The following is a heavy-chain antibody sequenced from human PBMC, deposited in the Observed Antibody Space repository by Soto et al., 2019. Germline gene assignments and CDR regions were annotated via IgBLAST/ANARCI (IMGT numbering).Heavy chain of an antibody. D-gene: IGHD2-15*01. CDR2: IRGSGGST. Sequence: EVQLLESGGGLVQPGGYLRLSCAASGFTLGTYVMTWVRQAPGKGLEWVSAIRGSGGSTNYADPVKGRFTVSRDNTKDTLYLQMNSLRVEDTAVYYCAKDRKGSYCSGGTCYSFDYWGQGTLVTVPS. CDR3: AKDRKGSYCSGGTCYSFDY. CDR1: GFTLGTYV. J-gene: IGHJ4*02. V-gene: IGHV3-23*01.